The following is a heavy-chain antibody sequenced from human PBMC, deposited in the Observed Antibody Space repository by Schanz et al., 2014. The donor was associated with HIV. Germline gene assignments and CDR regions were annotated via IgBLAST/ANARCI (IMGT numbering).Heavy chain of an antibody. CDR3: AKGRGTYSSGYYDPPDY. CDR2: VIGSGGIT. J-gene: IGHJ4*02. V-gene: IGHV3-23*04. CDR1: GFSFSNYA. Sequence: VQLVESGGGLVQPGGSLRLSCAASGFSFSNYAMNWVRQTAGKGLEWVSTVIGSGGITYYADSVKGRFTISRDNSKNTLYLQMSSLRVEDTAVYYCAKGRGTYSSGYYDPPDYWGQGTLVTVSS. D-gene: IGHD3-22*01.